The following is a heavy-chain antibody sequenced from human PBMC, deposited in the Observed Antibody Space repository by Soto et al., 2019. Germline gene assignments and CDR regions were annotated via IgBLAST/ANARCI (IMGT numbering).Heavy chain of an antibody. CDR2: IYSSGST. CDR1: GGSISSGDYY. V-gene: IGHV4-31*03. CDR3: VRDYDYDTSRNDAFDI. Sequence: QVQLQESGPGLVKPSQTLSLTCTVSGGSISSGDYYWSWIRHHPGKGVEWIGYIYSSGSTYYNPSLRSRVTISADTSKNQFSLRLSSVTAADTAVYYCVRDYDYDTSRNDAFDIWGQGTMVTVSS. D-gene: IGHD3-22*01. J-gene: IGHJ3*02.